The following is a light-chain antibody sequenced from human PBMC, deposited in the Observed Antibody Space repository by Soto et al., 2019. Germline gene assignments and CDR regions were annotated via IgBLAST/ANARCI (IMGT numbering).Light chain of an antibody. V-gene: IGLV2-14*03. J-gene: IGLJ2*01. CDR1: SSDVGAYNY. CDR2: NVS. Sequence: QAVVTQPASVSGSPGQSITISCTGTSSDVGAYNYVSWYQQHPGKAPKLMIYNVSNRPSGVSNRFSGSKSGNTASLTISGLQTEDEADYYCSSYTTSVTRLFGGGTKLTVL. CDR3: SSYTTSVTRL.